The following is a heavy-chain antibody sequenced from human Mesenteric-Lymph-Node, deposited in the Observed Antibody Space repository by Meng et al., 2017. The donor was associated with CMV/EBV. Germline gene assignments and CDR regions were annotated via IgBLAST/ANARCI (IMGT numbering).Heavy chain of an antibody. CDR1: GFTFSSYS. V-gene: IGHV3-21*01. CDR2: ISSSSSYI. Sequence: GGSRRLSCAASGFTFSSYSMNWVRQAPGKGLEWVSSISSSSSYIYYADSVKGRFTISKDNAKNSLYLQMNSLRAEDTAVYYCARDLTLYGSGSYCYWGQGTLVTVSS. D-gene: IGHD3-10*01. J-gene: IGHJ4*02. CDR3: ARDLTLYGSGSYCY.